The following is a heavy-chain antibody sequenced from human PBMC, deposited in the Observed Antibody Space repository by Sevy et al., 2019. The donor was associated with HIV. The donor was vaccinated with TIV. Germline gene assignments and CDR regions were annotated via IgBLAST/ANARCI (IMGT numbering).Heavy chain of an antibody. Sequence: GGSLRLSCAASGFTFSSYEMNWVRQAPGKGLEWVSYISSSGSTIYYADYVKGRFTISRDNAKNSLYLQMNSLRAEDTAVYYCASPDRGYSYGRYYYYYGMDVWGQGTTVTVSS. CDR2: ISSSGSTI. CDR1: GFTFSSYE. CDR3: ASPDRGYSYGRYYYYYGMDV. D-gene: IGHD5-18*01. J-gene: IGHJ6*02. V-gene: IGHV3-48*03.